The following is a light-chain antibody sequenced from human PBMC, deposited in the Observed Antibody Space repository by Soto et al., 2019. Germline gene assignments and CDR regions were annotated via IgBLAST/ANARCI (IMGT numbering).Light chain of an antibody. CDR2: DAS. CDR1: QSVSSSY. J-gene: IGKJ1*01. CDR3: QQYVRSPPSWT. Sequence: ETVLTQSPGTLSLSPGERATLSCRASQSVSSSYLAWYQQKPGQAPRLLIYDASSRATGIPDRFSGSGSGTDFTLTISRLVPEDFAVYYCQQYVRSPPSWTFGQGTKVEIK. V-gene: IGKV3-20*01.